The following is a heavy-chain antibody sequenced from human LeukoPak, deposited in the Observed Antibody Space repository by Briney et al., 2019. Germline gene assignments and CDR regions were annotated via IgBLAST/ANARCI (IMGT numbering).Heavy chain of an antibody. CDR1: GFTFSDYY. CDR3: ARRDQLGATHY. Sequence: GGSLRLSCAASGFTFSDYYMTWIRQAPGKGLEWISYISSGDGPTYYADSVKGRFTISRDNAKNSLYLQMNSLRAEDTAVYYCARRDQLGATHYWGQGTLVTVSS. J-gene: IGHJ4*02. D-gene: IGHD1-26*01. CDR2: ISSGDGPT. V-gene: IGHV3-11*04.